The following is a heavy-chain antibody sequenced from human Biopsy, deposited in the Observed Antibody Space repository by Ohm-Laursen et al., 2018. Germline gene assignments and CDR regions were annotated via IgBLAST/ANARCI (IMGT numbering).Heavy chain of an antibody. J-gene: IGHJ4*02. CDR3: ARNTGWYGDLYYFDY. Sequence: GSSVKVSCKVSGYSFTSYYMHWVRQAPGQGLEWMGMINPSGSTTSYPQIFQGRVTMTRDTSKSTVYMELSSLRSADTADYFCARNTGWYGDLYYFDYWGQGTLVTVSS. D-gene: IGHD6-19*01. CDR1: GYSFTSYY. V-gene: IGHV1-46*01. CDR2: INPSGSTT.